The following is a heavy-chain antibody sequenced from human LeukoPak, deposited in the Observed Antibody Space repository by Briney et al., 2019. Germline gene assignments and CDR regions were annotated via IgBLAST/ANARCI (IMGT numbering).Heavy chain of an antibody. D-gene: IGHD2-8*01. V-gene: IGHV3-23*01. CDR2: MGGGDDDR. J-gene: IGHJ3*02. Sequence: GGSLRLSCAASGFTFSNYAMSWVRQAPGKRLEWVSVMGGGDDDRYYTDSVKGRFTVSRDNSKNTLSLQMNSLRPEDTAVYYCAKDSWSGNGIYDALDIWGQGTMVTVSS. CDR3: AKDSWSGNGIYDALDI. CDR1: GFTFSNYA.